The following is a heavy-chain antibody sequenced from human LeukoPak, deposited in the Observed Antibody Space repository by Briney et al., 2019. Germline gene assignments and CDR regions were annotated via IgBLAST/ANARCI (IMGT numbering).Heavy chain of an antibody. D-gene: IGHD6-19*01. J-gene: IGHJ6*03. CDR3: ARAVAGKKGVYYYYYYMDV. CDR2: INHSGST. Sequence: PSGTLSLTCAVYGGSFSGDYWSWIRQPPGKGLEWIGEINHSGSTNYNPSLKSRVTISVDTSKNQFSLKLSSVTAADTAVYYCARAVAGKKGVYYYYYYMDVWGKGTTVTVSS. V-gene: IGHV4-34*01. CDR1: GGSFSGDY.